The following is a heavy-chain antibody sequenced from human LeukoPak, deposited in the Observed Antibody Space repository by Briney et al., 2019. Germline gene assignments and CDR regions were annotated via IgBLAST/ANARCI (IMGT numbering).Heavy chain of an antibody. CDR2: INHSGST. CDR1: GGSFSGYY. J-gene: IGHJ3*02. V-gene: IGHV4-34*01. CDR3: ARRDYDYVWGSYRPSAFDI. Sequence: SETLSLTCAVYGGSFSGYYWSWIRQPPGKGLEWIGEINHSGSTNYNPSLKSRVTISVDTSKNQFSLKLSSVTAADPAVYYCARRDYDYVWGSYRPSAFDIWGQGTMVTVSS. D-gene: IGHD3-16*02.